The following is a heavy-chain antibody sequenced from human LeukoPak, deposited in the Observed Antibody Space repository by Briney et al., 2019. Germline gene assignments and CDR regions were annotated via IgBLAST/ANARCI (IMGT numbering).Heavy chain of an antibody. CDR3: ARGGLGITFYFDS. D-gene: IGHD7-27*01. J-gene: IGHJ4*02. CDR2: TSSSGGAL. Sequence: GGSLRVSCAASGFTFSSYEMNWVRQAPGKGLEWLSYTSSSGGALYYADSVKGRFTISRDNAKNSLYLQMNSLRAEDTAVYYCARGGLGITFYFDSWGQGILVTVSS. CDR1: GFTFSSYE. V-gene: IGHV3-48*03.